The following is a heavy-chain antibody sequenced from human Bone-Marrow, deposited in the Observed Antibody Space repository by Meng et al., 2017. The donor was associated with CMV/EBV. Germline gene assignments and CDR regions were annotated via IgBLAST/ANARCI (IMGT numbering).Heavy chain of an antibody. J-gene: IGHJ4*02. CDR3: ARDLKNCTNGVCWGYFDY. CDR2: IYSGGST. V-gene: IGHV3-66*02. CDR1: GFTVSSSY. D-gene: IGHD2-8*01. Sequence: GGSLRLSCAASGFTVSSSYLSWVRQAPGKGLEWVSVIYSGGSTYYADSVKGRFTISRDNSKNTLYLQMNSLRAEDTAVYYCARDLKNCTNGVCWGYFDYWGQGTLVTVSS.